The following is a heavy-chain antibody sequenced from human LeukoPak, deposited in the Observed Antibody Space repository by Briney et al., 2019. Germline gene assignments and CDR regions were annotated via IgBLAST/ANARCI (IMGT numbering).Heavy chain of an antibody. Sequence: GGSLRLSCEASGFTFNDYWIHWVRQGPGMGLAWVSRINSNGRGATYADSVKGRFTISRDNAKNTVFLQMDSLRVDDTAVYFCARDYALRVDDLDVWGQGTTVTVSS. D-gene: IGHD2-2*01. CDR1: GFTFNDYW. J-gene: IGHJ6*02. CDR3: ARDYALRVDDLDV. CDR2: INSNGRGA. V-gene: IGHV3-74*03.